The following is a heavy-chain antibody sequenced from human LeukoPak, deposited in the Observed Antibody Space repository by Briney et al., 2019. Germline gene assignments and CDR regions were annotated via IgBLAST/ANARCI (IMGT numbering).Heavy chain of an antibody. D-gene: IGHD2-2*01. CDR2: INHSGST. Sequence: PSETLSLTCAVYGGSFSGYYWSWIRQPPGKGLEWIGEINHSGSTNYNPSLKSRVTISVDTSKNQFSLKLSSVTAADTAVYYCARGHCSSTSCSRKGYWFDPWGQGTLVTVSS. CDR1: GGSFSGYY. CDR3: ARGHCSSTSCSRKGYWFDP. V-gene: IGHV4-34*01. J-gene: IGHJ5*02.